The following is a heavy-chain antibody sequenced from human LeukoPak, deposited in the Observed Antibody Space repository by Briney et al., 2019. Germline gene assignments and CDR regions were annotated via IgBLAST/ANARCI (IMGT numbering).Heavy chain of an antibody. Sequence: GGSLRLSCVASGLPIADFAMHWVRQAPGKGLEWVSLISGDGASTFYADSVKGRFSIYRDNSKNSLYLEMNSLRTEDAAMYYCAKESGKFDYWGQGTLVAVSS. V-gene: IGHV3-43*02. J-gene: IGHJ4*02. CDR3: AKESGKFDY. CDR2: ISGDGAST. CDR1: GLPIADFA.